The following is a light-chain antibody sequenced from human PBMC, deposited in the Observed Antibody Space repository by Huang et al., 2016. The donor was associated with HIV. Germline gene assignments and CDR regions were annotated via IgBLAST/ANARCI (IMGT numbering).Light chain of an antibody. CDR2: AAS. CDR1: QSISSY. Sequence: IQMTQSPSSLSSSVGDRVIITCRPSQSISSYLNWYQQQPGKAPNLLIYAASSLQSGVPSRFSGSGSGTDFTLTIRSLQPEDFATYYCQQSYSNTFTFGAGTKVDVK. CDR3: QQSYSNTFT. V-gene: IGKV1-39*01. J-gene: IGKJ3*01.